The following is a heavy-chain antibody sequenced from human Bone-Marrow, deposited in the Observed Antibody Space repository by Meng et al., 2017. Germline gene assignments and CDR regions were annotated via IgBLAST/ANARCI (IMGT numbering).Heavy chain of an antibody. CDR1: GFTFDDYA. J-gene: IGHJ4*02. CDR2: ISWNSGSI. D-gene: IGHD3-22*01. CDR3: ANSRGYYDSSGYFDY. Sequence: SLKISCAASGFTFDDYAMHWVRQAPGKGLEWVSGISWNSGSIGYADSVKGRFTISRDNAKNSLYLQMNSLRAEDTALYYCANSRGYYDSSGYFDYWGQGTLVTVSS. V-gene: IGHV3-9*01.